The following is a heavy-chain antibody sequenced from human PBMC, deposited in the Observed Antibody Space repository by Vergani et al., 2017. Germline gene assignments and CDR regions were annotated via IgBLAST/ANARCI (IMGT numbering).Heavy chain of an antibody. CDR3: AGDYYGSGGTGLSRGVNWFDP. J-gene: IGHJ5*02. CDR1: GGSISSGSYY. V-gene: IGHV4-61*02. Sequence: QVQLQESGPGLVKPSQTLSLTCTVSGGSISSGSYYWTWIRQPAGKGLEWIGRIYTTGSTNYNPSLKSRVIISIDTPKNQFSLKLSSVTAADTAVYYCAGDYYGSGGTGLSRGVNWFDPWGQGTLLTVSS. D-gene: IGHD3-10*01. CDR2: IYTTGST.